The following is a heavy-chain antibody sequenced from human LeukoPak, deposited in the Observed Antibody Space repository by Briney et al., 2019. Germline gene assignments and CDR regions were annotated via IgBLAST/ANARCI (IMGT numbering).Heavy chain of an antibody. Sequence: SETLSLTCTVSGGSISSSSYYWGWIRQPPGKGLEWIGSIYYSGSTYHNSSLKSRVTISIDTSKNQFSLKLSSVTAADTGVYFCARAEGAASHIWGQGTMVSVSS. J-gene: IGHJ3*02. CDR1: GGSISSSSYY. CDR3: ARAEGAASHI. V-gene: IGHV4-39*07. D-gene: IGHD3-16*01. CDR2: IYYSGST.